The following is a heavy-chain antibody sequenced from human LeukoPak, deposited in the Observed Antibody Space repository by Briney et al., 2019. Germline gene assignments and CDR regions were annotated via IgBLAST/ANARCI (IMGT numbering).Heavy chain of an antibody. CDR1: GGSFSGYY. J-gene: IGHJ3*02. Sequence: KPSETLSLTCAVYGGSFSGYYWSWIRQPPGKGLEWIGEINHSGSTNYNPSLKSRVTISVDTSKNQFSLKLSSVTAADTAVYYCARGSTRQWRDAFGIWGQGTMVTVSS. D-gene: IGHD6-19*01. V-gene: IGHV4-34*01. CDR2: INHSGST. CDR3: ARGSTRQWRDAFGI.